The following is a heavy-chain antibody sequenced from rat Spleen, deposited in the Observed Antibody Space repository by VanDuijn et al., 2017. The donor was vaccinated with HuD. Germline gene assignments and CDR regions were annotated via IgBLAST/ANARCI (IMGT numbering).Heavy chain of an antibody. V-gene: IGHV2-41*01. Sequence: QVQLKESGPGLVQPSQTLSLTCTVAGFSLTSYNVHWVRQPPGKGLEWMGVIWNTGGTRYNSALKSRLSISKDTSKSQVFLKMNSLQTEDTATYYCTTVLQGHGFAYWGQGVMVTVSS. D-gene: IGHD1-1*01. J-gene: IGHJ2*01. CDR3: TTVLQGHGFAY. CDR1: GFSLTSYN. CDR2: IWNTGGT.